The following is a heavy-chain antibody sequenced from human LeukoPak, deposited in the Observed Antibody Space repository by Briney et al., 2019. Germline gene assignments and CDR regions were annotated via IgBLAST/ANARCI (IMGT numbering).Heavy chain of an antibody. V-gene: IGHV3-53*01. Sequence: GGSLRLSCAASGIIFSDYYMTWIRQAPGKGLEWVSVIYSGGSTYYADSVKGRFTISRDNSKNTLYLQMNSLRAEDTAVYYCARDLATMGAWGQGTLVTVSS. CDR1: GIIFSDYY. CDR2: IYSGGST. J-gene: IGHJ5*02. D-gene: IGHD5-12*01. CDR3: ARDLATMGA.